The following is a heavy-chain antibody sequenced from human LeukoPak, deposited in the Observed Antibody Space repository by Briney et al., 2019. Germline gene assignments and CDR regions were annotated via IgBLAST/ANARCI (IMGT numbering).Heavy chain of an antibody. CDR2: ISWNSGSI. CDR3: AKVGSSGAFDI. V-gene: IGHV3-9*01. D-gene: IGHD3-22*01. J-gene: IGHJ3*02. CDR1: GFTFDDYA. Sequence: GGSLRLSCEASGFTFDDYAMHWVRQAPGKGLEWVSGISWNSGSIGYADSVKGRFTISRDNAKNSLYLQMNSLRAEDTALYYCAKVGSSGAFDIWGQGTMVTVSS.